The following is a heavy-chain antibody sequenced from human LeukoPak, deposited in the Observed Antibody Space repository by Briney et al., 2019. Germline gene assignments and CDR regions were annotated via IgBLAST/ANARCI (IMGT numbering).Heavy chain of an antibody. CDR1: GFTFSNYW. D-gene: IGHD6-19*01. V-gene: IGHV3-74*03. Sequence: GGSLRLSCAASGFTFSNYWIHWVRQAPGKGLVWVSRIDNAGSITTYADSVKGRFTISRDNSKNTLYLQMNSLRAEDTAVYYCAKDLPVRAVAGTAFDYWGQGTLVTVSS. CDR2: IDNAGSIT. CDR3: AKDLPVRAVAGTAFDY. J-gene: IGHJ4*02.